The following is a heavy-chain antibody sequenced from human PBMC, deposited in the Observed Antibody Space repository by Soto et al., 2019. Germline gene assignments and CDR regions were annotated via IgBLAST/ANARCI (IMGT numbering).Heavy chain of an antibody. D-gene: IGHD3-10*01. CDR1: GYTFTSYW. Sequence: GESLKISCKGSGYTFTSYWIGWVRQMPGEGLEWLGVIYPGDSDTRYSPSFQGQVTISADKSINTAYLQWGSLKASDSAIYYCERSHGNAGRFSEYWGKGTLFTVSS. CDR2: IYPGDSDT. J-gene: IGHJ4*02. V-gene: IGHV5-51*01. CDR3: ERSHGNAGRFSEY.